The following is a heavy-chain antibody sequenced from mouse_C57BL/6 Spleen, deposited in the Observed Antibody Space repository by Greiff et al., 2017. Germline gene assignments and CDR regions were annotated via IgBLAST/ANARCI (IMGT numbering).Heavy chain of an antibody. Sequence: QVQLKQSGTELVKPGASVKLSCKASGYTFTSYWMHWVKQRPGQGLEWIGNINPSNGGTNYNEKFKSKATLTVDKSSSTAYMQLSSLTSEDSAVYYCARTGGWDYFDYWGQGTTLTVSS. V-gene: IGHV1-53*01. CDR2: INPSNGGT. D-gene: IGHD3-3*01. J-gene: IGHJ2*01. CDR3: ARTGGWDYFDY. CDR1: GYTFTSYW.